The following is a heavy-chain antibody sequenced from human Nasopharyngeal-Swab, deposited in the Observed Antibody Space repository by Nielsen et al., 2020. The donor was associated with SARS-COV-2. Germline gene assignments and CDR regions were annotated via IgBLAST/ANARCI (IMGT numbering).Heavy chain of an antibody. CDR3: AKVGLSGWNWHPDY. CDR2: ISWNSGSI. Sequence: GGSLRLSCAASGFTFADYAMHWVRHAPGKGLEWVSVISWNSGSIGYADSVKGRFTISRDNAKNSLYLQMNSLRAEDTALYYCAKVGLSGWNWHPDYWGQGTLVTVSS. V-gene: IGHV3-9*01. CDR1: GFTFADYA. J-gene: IGHJ4*02. D-gene: IGHD6-19*01.